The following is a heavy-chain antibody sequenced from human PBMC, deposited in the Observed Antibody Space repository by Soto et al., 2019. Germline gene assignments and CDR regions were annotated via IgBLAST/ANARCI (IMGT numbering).Heavy chain of an antibody. CDR3: ARPREVRGVIGFDY. CDR2: IDPSDSYT. V-gene: IGHV5-10-1*04. J-gene: IGHJ4*02. CDR1: GYSFTNYW. D-gene: IGHD3-10*01. Sequence: PGESLKISCKGSGYSFTNYWINWVRQMPGKGLEWMGTIDPSDSYTNYSPSFQGQVTISADKSISTAYLQWSSLKASDTAMYYCARPREVRGVIGFDYWGQGTLVTVSS.